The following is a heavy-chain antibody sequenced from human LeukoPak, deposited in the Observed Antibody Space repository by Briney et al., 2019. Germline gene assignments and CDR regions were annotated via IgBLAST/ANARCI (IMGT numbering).Heavy chain of an antibody. J-gene: IGHJ3*01. Sequence: PGGSLRLSCAASGFTFSDYTMDWVRQAPGKGLEWVSSIGGSGDSIYYADSVKGRFTISRDNAKNSLYLEMNSLRDEDTAVYYCVRDWAFAFDLWGQGTMVSVSS. CDR2: IGGSGDSI. CDR1: GFTFSDYT. CDR3: VRDWAFAFDL. D-gene: IGHD3-16*01. V-gene: IGHV3-48*02.